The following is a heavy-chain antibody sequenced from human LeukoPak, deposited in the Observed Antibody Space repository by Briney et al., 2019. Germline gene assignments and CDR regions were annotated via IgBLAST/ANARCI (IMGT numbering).Heavy chain of an antibody. CDR2: IYYSGST. D-gene: IGHD4-17*01. J-gene: IGHJ4*02. CDR3: ARGYGDYAYFDY. Sequence: SQTLSLTCTVSGGSISSGGYFWSWIRQHPGKGLEWIGYIYYSGSTYYNPSLNSRVSISLDTSKNQFSLKLNSVTAADTAVYYCARGYGDYAYFDYWGQGTLVTVYS. CDR1: GGSISSGGYF. V-gene: IGHV4-31*03.